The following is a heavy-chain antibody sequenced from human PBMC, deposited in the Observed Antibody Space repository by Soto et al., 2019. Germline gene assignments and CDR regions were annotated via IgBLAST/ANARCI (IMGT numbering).Heavy chain of an antibody. V-gene: IGHV3-30-3*01. CDR1: GFTFRDYA. Sequence: QVQLVESGGGVVQPGRSLRLSCEASGFTFRDYAMHWVRQAPGKGLEWVAAIPSDGSAQHYADSVKGRFSIYRDNSKNTLSLQMNSLRPEDAALYYCARAVAGQVRSAWTWLDYWGQGTLVTVSS. J-gene: IGHJ4*02. CDR2: IPSDGSAQ. D-gene: IGHD1-1*01. CDR3: ARAVAGQVRSAWTWLDY.